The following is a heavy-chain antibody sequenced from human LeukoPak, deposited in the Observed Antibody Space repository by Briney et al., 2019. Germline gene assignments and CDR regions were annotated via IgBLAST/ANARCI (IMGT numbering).Heavy chain of an antibody. CDR1: GFTFSSYA. CDR2: MSYDGFNK. D-gene: IGHD6-19*01. J-gene: IGHJ4*02. V-gene: IGHV3-30*18. Sequence: PGGSLRLSCAASGFTFSSYAMHWVRQSLGKGLEWVAVMSYDGFNKYYADSVKGRFTISRDNSKNTLYLQMNSLRAEDTAVYYCAKALRGGWTRFDYWGQGTLVTVSS. CDR3: AKALRGGWTRFDY.